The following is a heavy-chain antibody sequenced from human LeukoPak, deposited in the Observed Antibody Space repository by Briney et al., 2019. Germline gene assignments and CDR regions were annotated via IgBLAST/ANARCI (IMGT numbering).Heavy chain of an antibody. Sequence: WETLSLTCTVSGGSLSSYYRSWIRQPPGKGLEWIVYIYYSGSTNYNPSLQSRVTISVYTPKNQSSLKLSSVTAADTDVYYCARVGMYDSSGYYTIGLNYWGQGTLVTVSS. V-gene: IGHV4-59*01. CDR1: GGSLSSYY. D-gene: IGHD3-22*01. CDR3: ARVGMYDSSGYYTIGLNY. CDR2: IYYSGST. J-gene: IGHJ4*02.